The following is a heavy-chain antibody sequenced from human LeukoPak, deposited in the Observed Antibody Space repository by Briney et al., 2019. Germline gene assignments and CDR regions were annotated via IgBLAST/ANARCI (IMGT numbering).Heavy chain of an antibody. CDR1: GFTFSSYS. J-gene: IGHJ4*02. V-gene: IGHV3-21*01. Sequence: GGSLRLSCAASGFTFSSYSMNWVRQAPGKGLEWVPSISSSSSYIYYADSVKGRFTISRDNAKNSLYLQMNSLRAEDTAVYYCARLQYSFLYGSGSYGVDYWGQGTLVTVSS. D-gene: IGHD3-10*01. CDR2: ISSSSSYI. CDR3: ARLQYSFLYGSGSYGVDY.